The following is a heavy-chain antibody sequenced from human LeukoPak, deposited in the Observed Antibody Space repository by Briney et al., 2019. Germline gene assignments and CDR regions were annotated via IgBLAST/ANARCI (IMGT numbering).Heavy chain of an antibody. CDR2: IIPILGIA. D-gene: IGHD3-10*01. V-gene: IGHV1-69*02. J-gene: IGHJ4*02. CDR1: GDTFSSYT. Sequence: SVKVSCKASGDTFSSYTISWVRQAPGQGLEWMGRIIPILGIANYAHKFQGRVTITADKSTSTAYMELSSLRSEDTAVYYCARARRSGSYYAPDYWGQGTLVTVSS. CDR3: ARARRSGSYYAPDY.